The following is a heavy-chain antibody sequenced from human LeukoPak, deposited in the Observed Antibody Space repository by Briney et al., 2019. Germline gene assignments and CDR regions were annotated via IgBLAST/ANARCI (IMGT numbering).Heavy chain of an antibody. Sequence: ASVKVSCKASGYTFTSYGISWVRQAPGQGLEWMGWISAYNGNTNYAQKLQGRVTMTTDTSTSTAYMELRSLRSDDTAVYYCARDPHYDSSGKVDDYWGQGTLVTVSS. D-gene: IGHD3-22*01. CDR3: ARDPHYDSSGKVDDY. J-gene: IGHJ4*02. CDR1: GYTFTSYG. CDR2: ISAYNGNT. V-gene: IGHV1-18*01.